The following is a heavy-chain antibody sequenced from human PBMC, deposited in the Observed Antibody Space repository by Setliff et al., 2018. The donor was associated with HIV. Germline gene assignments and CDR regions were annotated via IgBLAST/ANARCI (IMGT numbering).Heavy chain of an antibody. J-gene: IGHJ5*02. CDR3: ARDFGGYCSSMSCPGLFDP. V-gene: IGHV1-69*05. D-gene: IGHD2-2*01. Sequence: SVKVSCKASGGTFSSYAISWVRQAPGQGLEWMGGIIPISGTVNYAQKFWGRVTITTHESTSTAYMELSSLRSEVTAVYYCARDFGGYCSSMSCPGLFDPWGQGTLVTVSS. CDR1: GGTFSSYA. CDR2: IIPISGTV.